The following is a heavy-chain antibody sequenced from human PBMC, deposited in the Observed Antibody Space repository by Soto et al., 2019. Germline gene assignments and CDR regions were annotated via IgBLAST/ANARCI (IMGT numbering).Heavy chain of an antibody. CDR2: IYHSGST. V-gene: IGHV4-38-2*01. CDR1: GYSISSGYY. J-gene: IGHJ4*02. D-gene: IGHD5-18*01. CDR3: ARQRGYSYGDYFDY. Sequence: SETLSLSCAVSGYSISSGYYWGWIRQPPGKGLEWIGSIYHSGSTYYNPSLKSRVTISXXXXXXQXSXKXXSVTAXDTAVYYCARQRGYSYGDYFDYWGQGTLVTVS.